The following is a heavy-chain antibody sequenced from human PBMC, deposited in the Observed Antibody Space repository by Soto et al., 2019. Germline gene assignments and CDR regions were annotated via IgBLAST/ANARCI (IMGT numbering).Heavy chain of an antibody. CDR3: ARMGIGFGSGWPRPFDY. Sequence: KPGGSLRLSCAASGFTFSDYYMSWIRQAPGKGLEWVSYISSSSSYTNYADSVKGRFTISRDNAKNSLYLQMNSLRAEDTAVYYCARMGIGFGSGWPRPFDYWGQGTLVTVSS. CDR2: ISSSSSYT. V-gene: IGHV3-11*06. D-gene: IGHD6-19*01. J-gene: IGHJ4*02. CDR1: GFTFSDYY.